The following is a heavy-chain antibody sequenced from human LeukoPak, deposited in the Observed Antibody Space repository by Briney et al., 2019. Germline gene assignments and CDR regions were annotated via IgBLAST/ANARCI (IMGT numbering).Heavy chain of an antibody. Sequence: RTGGSLRLSCAASGFTFSSYAMYWVRQAPGKGLEWVAGIFGSGGSPHYADPVKGRFTISRDNSRNTVYLQINSLRAEDTAVYYCGKTTVGYSSGQKPAWPVDYWGQGTLVTVSS. V-gene: IGHV3-23*01. CDR1: GFTFSSYA. CDR2: IFGSGGSP. J-gene: IGHJ4*02. D-gene: IGHD5-18*01. CDR3: GKTTVGYSSGQKPAWPVDY.